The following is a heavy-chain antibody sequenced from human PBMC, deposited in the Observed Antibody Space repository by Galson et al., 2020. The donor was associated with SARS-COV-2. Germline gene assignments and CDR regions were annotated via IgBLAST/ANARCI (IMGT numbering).Heavy chain of an antibody. CDR3: ARETDDYTSSWYDY. Sequence: GGSLRLSCRASAFTFSSSAMHWVRQAPGKGLEWVAIIPYDGTKRYNLDSVKGRFTISRDNSKNTLYLQMDSLTTEDTAVYYGARETDDYTSSWYDYWGQGTLVTVSS. CDR1: AFTFSSSA. V-gene: IGHV3-30*04. D-gene: IGHD6-13*01. CDR2: IPYDGTKR. J-gene: IGHJ4*02.